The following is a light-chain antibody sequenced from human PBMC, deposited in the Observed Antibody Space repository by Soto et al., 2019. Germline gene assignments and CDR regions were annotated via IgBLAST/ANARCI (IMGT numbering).Light chain of an antibody. J-gene: IGLJ1*01. V-gene: IGLV2-8*01. CDR3: CSHAGDNTYV. CDR1: SSDVGGSNY. CDR2: EVT. Sequence: QSVLTQPASVSGSPGQSITISCTGTSSDVGGSNYVSWYQQLPGKAPKLMIYEVTKRPSGVPDRFSGSKSGNTASLTVSGLQAEDEAAYFCCSHAGDNTYVFGTGTKVTVL.